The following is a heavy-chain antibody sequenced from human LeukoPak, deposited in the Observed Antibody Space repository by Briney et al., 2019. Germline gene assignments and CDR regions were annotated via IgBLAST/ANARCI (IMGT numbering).Heavy chain of an antibody. D-gene: IGHD5-18*01. CDR3: ASYEDTAMEDDY. Sequence: SETLSLTCTVSGYSISSGYYWGWIRQPPGKGLEWIGSIYHSGSTYYNPSLKSRVTISVDTSKNQFSLKLSSVTAADTAVYYCASYEDTAMEDDYWGQGTLVTVSS. V-gene: IGHV4-38-2*02. CDR2: IYHSGST. CDR1: GYSISSGYY. J-gene: IGHJ4*02.